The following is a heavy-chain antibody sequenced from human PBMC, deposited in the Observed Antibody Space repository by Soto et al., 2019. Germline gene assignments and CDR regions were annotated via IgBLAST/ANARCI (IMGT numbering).Heavy chain of an antibody. CDR1: GDSISSGNYY. Sequence: LSLTCTVSGDSISSGNYYWNWIRQPPGKGLEWIGYIFYSRNTYYNPSLKSRVTVSIDTPKNQFSLKLTSVTAADTAVYYCASAIIRGMDVWGQGTTVTVSS. CDR2: IFYSRNT. V-gene: IGHV4-30-4*01. CDR3: ASAIIRGMDV. J-gene: IGHJ6*02.